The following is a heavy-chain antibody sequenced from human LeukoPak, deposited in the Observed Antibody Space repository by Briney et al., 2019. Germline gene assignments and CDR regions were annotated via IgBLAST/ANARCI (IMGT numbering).Heavy chain of an antibody. CDR2: INASGGNK. CDR1: GFAFSFFA. J-gene: IGHJ4*02. CDR3: AKCRGGAHYYTFDY. Sequence: GGSLRLPCAASGFAFSFFAMSWVRQARGKGLEWVATINASGGNKHYADAVKGRFTISRDNSKNTVYLHMNTLRAEDTAVYYCAKCRGGAHYYTFDYWGQGTLVTVSS. V-gene: IGHV3-23*01. D-gene: IGHD1-26*01.